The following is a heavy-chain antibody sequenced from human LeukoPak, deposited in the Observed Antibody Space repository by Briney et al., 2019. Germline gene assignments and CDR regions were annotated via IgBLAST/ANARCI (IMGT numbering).Heavy chain of an antibody. J-gene: IGHJ6*04. CDR2: IYHSGST. CDR1: GYSISSGYY. V-gene: IGHV4-38-2*02. CDR3: AREDAASDYYYYYGMDV. D-gene: IGHD6-13*01. Sequence: SETLSLTCAVSGYSISSGYYWGWIRQPPGKGLEWIGSIYHSGSTYYNPSLKSRVTISVDTSKNQFSLKLSSVTAADTAVYYCAREDAASDYYYYYGMDVWGKGTTVTVSS.